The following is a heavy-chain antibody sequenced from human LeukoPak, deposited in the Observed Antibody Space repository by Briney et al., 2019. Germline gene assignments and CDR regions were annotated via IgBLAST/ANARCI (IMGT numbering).Heavy chain of an antibody. CDR1: GDAIKYY. CDR2: FHVTGGA. CDR3: AGEVGGSWFDP. Sequence: PSETLSLTCTVSGDAIKYYWSWIRQPAGKGLEWIGRFHVTGGADYNPSLSSRVTLSIDTSKSRLSLNLTSVTAADTAVYYCAGEVGGSWFDPWGLGTLVTVSS. D-gene: IGHD1-26*01. V-gene: IGHV4-4*07. J-gene: IGHJ5*02.